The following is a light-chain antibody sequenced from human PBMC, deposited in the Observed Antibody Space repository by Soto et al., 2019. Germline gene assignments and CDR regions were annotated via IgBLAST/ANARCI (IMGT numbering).Light chain of an antibody. V-gene: IGKV3-15*01. CDR2: EAS. CDR3: QQYNNWPGA. Sequence: EIMMTQSPATLSMSPGEAATLSCRASHSVSTNLAWYQQKPGQAPRLLMYEASTRATGIPARFSGSGSGTEFTLTISSLQSEDFAVYYCQQYNNWPGAFGQGTKVDIK. J-gene: IGKJ1*01. CDR1: HSVSTN.